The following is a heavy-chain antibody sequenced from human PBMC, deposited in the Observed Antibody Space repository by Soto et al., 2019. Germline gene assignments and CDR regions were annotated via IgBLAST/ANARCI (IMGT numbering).Heavy chain of an antibody. V-gene: IGHV4-31*03. CDR2: IYYSGST. J-gene: IGHJ6*02. CDR1: GGSISSGGYY. CDR3: ARGRGGGLLWFGESYGMDV. Sequence: SETLSLTCTVSGGSISSGGYYWSWIRQHPGKGLEWIGYIYYSGSTYYNPSLKSRVTISVDTSKNQFSLKLSSVTAADTAVYYCARGRGGGLLWFGESYGMDVWGQGTTVTVSS. D-gene: IGHD3-10*01.